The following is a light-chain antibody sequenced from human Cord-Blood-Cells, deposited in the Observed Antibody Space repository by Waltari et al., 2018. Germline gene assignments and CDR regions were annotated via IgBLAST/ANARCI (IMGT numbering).Light chain of an antibody. V-gene: IGLV2-14*01. CDR1: SSDVGGYNY. CDR2: DVS. CDR3: SSSTSRSTLVV. J-gene: IGLJ2*01. Sequence: QSALPQPASVSGSPGQSITISCTGTSSDVGGYNYVSWYQQHPCKAPNLMIYDVSNRPSGVFNRFSGSKSGHTASLTISVLQAEDETEYYCSSSTSRSTLVVFSGGTKLTDL.